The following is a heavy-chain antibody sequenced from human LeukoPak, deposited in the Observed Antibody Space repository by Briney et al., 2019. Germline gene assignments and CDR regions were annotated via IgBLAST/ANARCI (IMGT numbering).Heavy chain of an antibody. CDR2: ISGWGDRT. J-gene: IGHJ4*02. CDR3: AKDRGDYGDYTFDY. CDR1: GFTFSSYV. V-gene: IGHV3-23*01. D-gene: IGHD4-17*01. Sequence: GGSLRLSCVASGFTFSSYVMSWVRQTPGKGLGWVSTISGWGDRTYHADSVKGRFTISRDNFKNTLYLQMDSLRAEDTAVYYCAKDRGDYGDYTFDYWGQGTLVAVSS.